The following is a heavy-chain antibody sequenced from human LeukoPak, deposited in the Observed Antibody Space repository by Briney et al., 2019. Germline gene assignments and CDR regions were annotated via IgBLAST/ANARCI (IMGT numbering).Heavy chain of an antibody. CDR2: INPSGGST. D-gene: IGHD3-22*01. J-gene: IGHJ3*02. Sequence: GASVKVSCKASGYTFTNYYMHWVRQAPGQGLEWMGIINPSGGSTSYAQKFQGRVTMTRDTSTSTVYMELSSLRSEDTAVYYCARDRSHYYDSSGYYYTPDAFDIWGQGTMVTVSS. CDR1: GYTFTNYY. CDR3: ARDRSHYYDSSGYYYTPDAFDI. V-gene: IGHV1-46*01.